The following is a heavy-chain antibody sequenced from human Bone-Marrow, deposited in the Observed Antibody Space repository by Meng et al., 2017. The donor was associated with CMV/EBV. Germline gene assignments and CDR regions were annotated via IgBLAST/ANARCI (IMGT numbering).Heavy chain of an antibody. J-gene: IGHJ4*02. CDR2: ISAYNGST. V-gene: IGHV1-18*01. D-gene: IGHD3-22*01. Sequence: ASVKVSCKASGYTFTSYGISWVRQAPGQGLEWMGWISAYNGSTNYAQKLQGRVTMTTDTSTSTAYMELRSLRSDDTAVYYCATFTYYYDSSGYYYPDYFDDWGQGNLVNVSS. CDR3: ATFTYYYDSSGYYYPDYFDD. CDR1: GYTFTSYG.